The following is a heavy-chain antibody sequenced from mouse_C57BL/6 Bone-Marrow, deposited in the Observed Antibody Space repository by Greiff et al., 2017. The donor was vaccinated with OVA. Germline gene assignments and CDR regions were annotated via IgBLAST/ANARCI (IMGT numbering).Heavy chain of an antibody. CDR3: ARYDGYYAWFAY. D-gene: IGHD2-3*01. V-gene: IGHV1-55*01. Sequence: VQLQQPGAELVKPGASVKMSCKASGYTFTSYWITWVKQRPGQGLEWIGDIYPGSGSTNYNEKFKSKATLTVDTSSSTAYMQLSSLTSEDSAVYSCARYDGYYAWFAYWGQGTLVTVSA. J-gene: IGHJ3*01. CDR2: IYPGSGST. CDR1: GYTFTSYW.